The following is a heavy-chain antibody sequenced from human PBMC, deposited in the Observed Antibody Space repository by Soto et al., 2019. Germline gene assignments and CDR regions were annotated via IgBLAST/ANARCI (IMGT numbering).Heavy chain of an antibody. Sequence: QVHLVQSGAEVKKHGASVKVSSKASGYTFTAYHMHWLRQAPGQTLEWMGWINTANGDTRYSQNFQGRATLARDTSASTVYVEMSSLTSEDTAVYYCARDTGGRWEINYFDYWGQGTLVAVSS. V-gene: IGHV1-3*04. CDR2: INTANGDT. D-gene: IGHD1-26*01. CDR1: GYTFTAYH. J-gene: IGHJ4*02. CDR3: ARDTGGRWEINYFDY.